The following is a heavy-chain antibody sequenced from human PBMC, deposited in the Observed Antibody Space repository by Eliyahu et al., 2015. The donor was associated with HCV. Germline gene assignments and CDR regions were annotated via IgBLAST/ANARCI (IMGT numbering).Heavy chain of an antibody. Sequence: QVQLVQSGAEVKKPGASVKVSCXAFGYTFTGXXXXWVRQAPGQGLXWMGWINPDSGGSNYAQNFQGRVTMTSDPSFSTVYMELRSLRSDDTAVYYCARRSPYCSSTNCYALDPWGQGTLVTVSS. CDR2: INPDSGGS. CDR3: ARRSPYCSSTNCYALDP. CDR1: GYTFTGXX. J-gene: IGHJ5*02. D-gene: IGHD2-2*01. V-gene: IGHV1-2*02.